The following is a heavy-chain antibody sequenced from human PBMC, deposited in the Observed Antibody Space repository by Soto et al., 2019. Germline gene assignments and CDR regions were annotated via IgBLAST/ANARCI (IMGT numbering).Heavy chain of an antibody. D-gene: IGHD2-2*01. CDR2: MYSGGST. CDR1: GLTVSSNY. Sequence: EVQLVESGGGLVQPGGSLRLSCAASGLTVSSNYMSWVRQAPGKGLEWVSVMYSGGSTYYADSVKGRFIISRDNYKNTLYLQMDSLRVEDTAVYYCAIDSSLHQPLFYGMDVWRQGTTVTVSS. CDR3: AIDSSLHQPLFYGMDV. V-gene: IGHV3-66*01. J-gene: IGHJ6*02.